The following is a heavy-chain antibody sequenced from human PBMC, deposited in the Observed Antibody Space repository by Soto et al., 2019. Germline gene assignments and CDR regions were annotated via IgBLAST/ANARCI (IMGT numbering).Heavy chain of an antibody. CDR3: ASDCSSTSCSDWFDP. J-gene: IGHJ5*02. CDR2: IYYSGST. Sequence: SETLSLTCAVYGGSFSGYYWGWIRQPPGKGLEWIGSIYYSGSTYYNPSLKSRVTISVDTSKNQFSLKLSSVTAADTAVYYCASDCSSTSCSDWFDPWGQGTLVTVSS. D-gene: IGHD2-2*01. CDR1: GGSFSGYY. V-gene: IGHV4-39*01.